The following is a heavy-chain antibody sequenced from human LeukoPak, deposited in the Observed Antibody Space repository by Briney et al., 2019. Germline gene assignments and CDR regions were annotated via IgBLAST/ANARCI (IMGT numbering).Heavy chain of an antibody. D-gene: IGHD6-19*01. CDR2: MSYSGNN. CDR1: GGSITTYY. Sequence: SETLSLTCSVSGGSITTYYWSWIRQSPGKGLEWIGYMSYSGNNNYNPSLASRVTISVDTSKNQFSLKLTSVTAADTAVYYCARNGGGWSFDYWGQGTLVTVSS. V-gene: IGHV4-59*08. CDR3: ARNGGGWSFDY. J-gene: IGHJ4*02.